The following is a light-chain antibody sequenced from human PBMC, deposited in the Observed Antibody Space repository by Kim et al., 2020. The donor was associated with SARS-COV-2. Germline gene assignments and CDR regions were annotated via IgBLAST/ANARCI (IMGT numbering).Light chain of an antibody. V-gene: IGLV10-54*01. CDR1: SNNIVNQG. J-gene: IGLJ3*02. CDR3: SAWDSSLSAWV. CDR2: RNN. Sequence: QAGLTQPPSLSKGLRQTATLTCTGNSNNIVNQGAAWLQQHQGHPPKLLSYRNNNRPSGISERLSASRSGNTASLTITGLQPEDEADYYCSAWDSSLSAWVFGGGTQLTVL.